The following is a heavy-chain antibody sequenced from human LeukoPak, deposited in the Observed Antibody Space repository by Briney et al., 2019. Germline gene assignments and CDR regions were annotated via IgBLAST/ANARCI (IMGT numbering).Heavy chain of an antibody. V-gene: IGHV3-48*04. CDR2: ITGSGSTT. CDR1: GFAFSNYG. Sequence: GGSLRLSCAASGFAFSNYGMNWVRQAPGKGLEWVSGITGSGSTTYYADSVKGRFTISRDNAKNSLYLQMNSLRAEDTAVYYCAELGITMIGGVWGKGTTVTISS. CDR3: AELGITMIGGV. J-gene: IGHJ6*04. D-gene: IGHD3-10*02.